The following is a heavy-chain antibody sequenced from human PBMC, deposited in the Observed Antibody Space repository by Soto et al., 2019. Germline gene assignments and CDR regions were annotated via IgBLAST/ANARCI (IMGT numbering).Heavy chain of an antibody. CDR1: GGTFSSYA. V-gene: IGHV1-69*06. J-gene: IGHJ6*02. Sequence: GASVKVSCKASGGTFSSYAISWVRQAPGQGLEWMGGIIPIFGTANYAQKFQGRVKITADKSTSTAYMELSSLRSEDTPVYYCARVLLRSGSSPSPWGVYVPNYDYYGMDVWGQATTVTVSS. CDR3: ARVLLRSGSSPSPWGVYVPNYDYYGMDV. CDR2: IIPIFGTA. D-gene: IGHD2-15*01.